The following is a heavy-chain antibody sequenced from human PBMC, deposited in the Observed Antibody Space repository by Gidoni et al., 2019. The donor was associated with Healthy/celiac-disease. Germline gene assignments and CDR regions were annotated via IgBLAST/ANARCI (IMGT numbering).Heavy chain of an antibody. J-gene: IGHJ4*02. CDR3: ARDPKSGSYVGYIDY. Sequence: QVHLVQSVAEVKKPGAAVKVSCKASGYTFTSYYMHWVRQAPGQGLEWMGIINPSGGSTSYAQKFQGRVTMTRDTSTSTGYMELSSLRAEGTAVYYCARDPKSGSYVGYIDYWGQGTLVTVSS. V-gene: IGHV1-46*01. CDR2: INPSGGST. CDR1: GYTFTSYY. D-gene: IGHD1-26*01.